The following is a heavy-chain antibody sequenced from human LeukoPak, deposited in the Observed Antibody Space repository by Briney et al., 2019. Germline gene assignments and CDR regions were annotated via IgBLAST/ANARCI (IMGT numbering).Heavy chain of an antibody. D-gene: IGHD3-10*01. CDR3: AKTPYLYFGSGSYQFAY. CDR2: ISGSGDST. V-gene: IGHV3-23*01. Sequence: GGSLRLSCAASGFTFSSYAMSWVRQAPGKGLEWVSAISGSGDSTYYADSVKGRFTISRDNSKNTLYLQMNSLRAEDTAVYYCAKTPYLYFGSGSYQFAYWGQGTLVTVSS. CDR1: GFTFSSYA. J-gene: IGHJ4*02.